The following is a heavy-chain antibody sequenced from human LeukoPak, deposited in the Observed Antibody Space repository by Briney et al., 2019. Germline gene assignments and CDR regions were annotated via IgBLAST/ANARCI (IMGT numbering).Heavy chain of an antibody. CDR1: GFTFSSYG. D-gene: IGHD6-19*01. V-gene: IGHV3-21*01. Sequence: GGSLRLSCAASGFTFSSYGMHWVRQAPGKGLEWVSSISSSSSYIYYADSVKGRFTISRDNAKNSLYLQMNSLRAEDTAVYYCARDGSSGGRPFDYWGQGTLVTVSS. CDR2: ISSSSSYI. J-gene: IGHJ4*02. CDR3: ARDGSSGGRPFDY.